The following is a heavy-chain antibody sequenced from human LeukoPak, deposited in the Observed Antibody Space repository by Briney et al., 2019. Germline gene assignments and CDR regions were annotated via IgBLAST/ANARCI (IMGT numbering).Heavy chain of an antibody. D-gene: IGHD3-10*01. CDR1: GYTFTGYY. CDR2: INPNSGGT. J-gene: IGHJ4*02. Sequence: ASVKVSCKASGYTFTGYYMHWVRQAPGQGLEWMGWINPNSGGTNYAQKLQGRVTMTRDTSISKAYMELSRLRSDDTAVYYCARDSGERGSGSYLIAYWGQGTLVTVSS. V-gene: IGHV1-2*02. CDR3: ARDSGERGSGSYLIAY.